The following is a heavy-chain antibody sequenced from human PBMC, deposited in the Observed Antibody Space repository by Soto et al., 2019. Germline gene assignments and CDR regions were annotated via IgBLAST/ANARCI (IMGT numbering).Heavy chain of an antibody. Sequence: QVQLQESGPGLVKPSETLSLTCTVSGGSISSYYWSWIRQPPGKGLEWIGYIYYSGSTNYNPSLKSRVTISVDTSKNQFSLKLSSVTAADTAVYYCARVSPPGAMAFGGSLMDYWGQGTLVTVSS. CDR3: ARVSPPGAMAFGGSLMDY. J-gene: IGHJ4*02. D-gene: IGHD5-18*01. CDR2: IYYSGST. V-gene: IGHV4-59*01. CDR1: GGSISSYY.